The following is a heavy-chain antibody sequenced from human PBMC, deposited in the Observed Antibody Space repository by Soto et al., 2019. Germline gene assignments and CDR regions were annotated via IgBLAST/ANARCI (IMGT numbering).Heavy chain of an antibody. J-gene: IGHJ6*03. Sequence: GGSLRLSCAASGFTFSSYAMSWVRQAPGKGLEWVSAISGSGGSTYYADSVKGRFTISRDNSKNTLYLQMNSLRAEDTAVYYCAKSITFGGVRFYYYMDVWGKGTTVTVSS. CDR2: ISGSGGST. D-gene: IGHD3-16*01. V-gene: IGHV3-23*01. CDR1: GFTFSSYA. CDR3: AKSITFGGVRFYYYMDV.